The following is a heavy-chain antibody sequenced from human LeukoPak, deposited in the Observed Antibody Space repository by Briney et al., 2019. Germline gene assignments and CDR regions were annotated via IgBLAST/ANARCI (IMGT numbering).Heavy chain of an antibody. J-gene: IGHJ4*02. CDR1: GYRFSDYY. CDR3: ARGAEAETSPLDF. CDR2: INPKSGAA. Sequence: ASVKVSCKASGYRFSDYYMHWVRQAPGQGLEWLGWINPKSGAADYAQEFRGRVTMTRDTSINTDYLEMKTVTSDDTAVYCARGAEAETSPLDFWGQGTLVIVS. V-gene: IGHV1-2*02. D-gene: IGHD6-13*01.